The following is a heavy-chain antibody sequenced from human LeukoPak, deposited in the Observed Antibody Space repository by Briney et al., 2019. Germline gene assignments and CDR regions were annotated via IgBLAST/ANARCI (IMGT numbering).Heavy chain of an antibody. Sequence: GGSLRLSCAVSGFILSDHYIDWVRQAPGKGLEWVGRSKNKGNDYSTEYAASVKGKFTISRDDSGNSVYLQMNSLKTEDTAVYYCARARAARPFYFYYYMDVWGKGTTVTVS. V-gene: IGHV3-72*01. J-gene: IGHJ6*03. CDR1: GFILSDHY. CDR3: ARARAARPFYFYYYMDV. D-gene: IGHD6-6*01. CDR2: SKNKGNDYST.